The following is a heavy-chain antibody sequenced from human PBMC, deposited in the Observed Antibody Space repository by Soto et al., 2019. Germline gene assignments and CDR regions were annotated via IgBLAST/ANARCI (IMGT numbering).Heavy chain of an antibody. CDR1: GFTFSNAW. CDR3: TLGRFDWLLQTPLVH. V-gene: IGHV3-15*01. D-gene: IGHD3-9*01. Sequence: GGSLRLSCAASGFTFSNAWMSWVRQAPGKGLEWVGRIKSKTDGGTTDYAAPVKGRFTISRDDSKNTLYLQMNSLKTEDTAVYYCTLGRFDWLLQTPLVHWGQGTLVTVS. CDR2: IKSKTDGGTT. J-gene: IGHJ4*02.